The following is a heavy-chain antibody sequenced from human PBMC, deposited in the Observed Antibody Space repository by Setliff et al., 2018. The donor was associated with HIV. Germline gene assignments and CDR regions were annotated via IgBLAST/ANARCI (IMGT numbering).Heavy chain of an antibody. CDR1: GGSFSGYY. Sequence: SETLSLTCAVYGGSFSGYYWTWIRQPPGRGLEWIGEIIHSGGTNYNRSLKSRVTSSVDTSKNQFSLNLSSVTAADTAVYYCARGGLGVVGAIDYWSQGTLVTVSS. CDR3: ARGGLGVVGAIDY. CDR2: IIHSGGT. J-gene: IGHJ4*02. D-gene: IGHD2-15*01. V-gene: IGHV4-34*01.